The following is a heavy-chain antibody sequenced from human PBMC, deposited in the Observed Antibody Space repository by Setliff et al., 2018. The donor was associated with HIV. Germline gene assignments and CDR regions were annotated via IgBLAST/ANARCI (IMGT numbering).Heavy chain of an antibody. CDR2: IVPILNTG. J-gene: IGHJ4*02. Sequence: GASVKVSCKASGGTFRSHEISWVRQAPGQGLEWMGGIVPILNTGNYAPKFQGRVTITADESTTTAYMELSRLRSEDTAVYYCAREVRVAVAGLGYWGQGTLVTVSS. D-gene: IGHD6-19*01. V-gene: IGHV1-69*13. CDR1: GGTFRSHE. CDR3: AREVRVAVAGLGY.